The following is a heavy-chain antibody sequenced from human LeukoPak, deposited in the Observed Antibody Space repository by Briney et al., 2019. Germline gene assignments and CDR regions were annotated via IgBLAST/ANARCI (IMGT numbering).Heavy chain of an antibody. V-gene: IGHV4-30-4*01. CDR1: VDSIISGDYY. Sequence: SQTLSLTCTVSVDSIISGDYYWRWIRQPPGKGLEWIGYIFYRGNTYFNPSLKTRLTISVDTSKNQFSLNVSSVTAADTAFYYCARVSRFNYFDYWGQGTLVTVSS. J-gene: IGHJ4*02. D-gene: IGHD3-10*01. CDR3: ARVSRFNYFDY. CDR2: IFYRGNT.